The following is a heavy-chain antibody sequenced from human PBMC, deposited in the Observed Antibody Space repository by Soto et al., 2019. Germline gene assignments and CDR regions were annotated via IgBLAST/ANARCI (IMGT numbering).Heavy chain of an antibody. CDR1: GYTFTSYG. CDR2: ISAYNGNT. CDR3: AREPGDYGDTHYFDY. J-gene: IGHJ4*02. Sequence: QVQLVQSGAEVKKPGASVKVSCKASGYTFTSYGISWVRQAPGQGLEWMGWISAYNGNTNYAQKLQGRDTMTTDTSKSTGYMELRSLRSDDTAVYYCAREPGDYGDTHYFDYWGQGTLVTVSS. D-gene: IGHD4-17*01. V-gene: IGHV1-18*01.